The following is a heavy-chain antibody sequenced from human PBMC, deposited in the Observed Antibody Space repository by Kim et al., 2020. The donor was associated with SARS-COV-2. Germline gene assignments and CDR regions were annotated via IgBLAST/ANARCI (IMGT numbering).Heavy chain of an antibody. CDR3: ARSPRSYFYDNRYFDY. CDR1: GFTVSSNY. CDR2: IYSGGST. Sequence: GGSLRLSCAASGFTVSSNYMSWVRQAPGKGLEWVSVIYSGGSTYYADSVKGRFTISRDNSKNTLYLQMNSLRAEDTAVYYCARSPRSYFYDNRYFDYWGQGTLVTVSS. V-gene: IGHV3-53*01. D-gene: IGHD3-22*01. J-gene: IGHJ4*02.